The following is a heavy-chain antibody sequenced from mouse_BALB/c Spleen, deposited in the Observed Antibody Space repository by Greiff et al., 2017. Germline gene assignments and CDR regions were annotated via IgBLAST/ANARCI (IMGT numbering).Heavy chain of an antibody. CDR1: GYTFTDYW. CDR3: ARERDGNFDY. V-gene: IGHV1-69*01. J-gene: IGHJ2*01. D-gene: IGHD2-1*01. CDR2: IDTSDSYT. Sequence: QVQLQQPGAELVMPGASVKMSCKASGYTFTDYWMPWVKQRPGQGLEWIGAIDTSDSYTSYNQKCKGKATLTVDESSSTAYMQLSSLTSEDSAVYYCARERDGNFDYWGQGTTLTVSS.